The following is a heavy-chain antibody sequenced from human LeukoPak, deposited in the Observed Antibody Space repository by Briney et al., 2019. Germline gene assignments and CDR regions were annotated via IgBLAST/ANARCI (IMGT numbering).Heavy chain of an antibody. V-gene: IGHV3-21*01. D-gene: IGHD2-15*01. CDR3: ARGPQFCSGGSCYGYYFDY. CDR1: GFTFSSYS. CDR2: ISSSGSYI. Sequence: GGSLRLSCAASGFTFSSYSMNWGRQPPGKGLEWGSSISSSGSYIYYADSVKGRFSISRDSAKNSLYLQMNSLRAEDTAVYYCARGPQFCSGGSCYGYYFDYWGQGTLVTVSS. J-gene: IGHJ4*02.